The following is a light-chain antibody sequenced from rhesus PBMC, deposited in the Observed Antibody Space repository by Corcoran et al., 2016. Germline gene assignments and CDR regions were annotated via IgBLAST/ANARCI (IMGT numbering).Light chain of an antibody. CDR3: QQYYSPPST. CDR2: WAS. Sequence: VMTQSPDSLAVSLGERVIINCKSSQSLLYTSNNKNYLAWYQQKPGQAPKLLIYWASTRESGVPNRFSGSGSGTDFTLTISGLQAEDVAVYYCQQYYSPPSTFGQGAKVEI. V-gene: IGKV4-1*01. J-gene: IGKJ2*01. CDR1: QSLLYTSNNKNY.